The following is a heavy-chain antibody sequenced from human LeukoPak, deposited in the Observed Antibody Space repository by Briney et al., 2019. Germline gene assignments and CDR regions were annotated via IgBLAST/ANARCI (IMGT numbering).Heavy chain of an antibody. CDR2: INPNSGGT. Sequence: ASVKVSCKASGYTFTGYYMHWVRQAPGQGLEWMGWINPNSGGTNYALKFQGRVTMTRDTSISTAYMELSRLRSDDTAVYYCARDYYGSGSYYRGVVYWGQGTLVTVSS. CDR1: GYTFTGYY. V-gene: IGHV1-2*02. J-gene: IGHJ4*02. D-gene: IGHD3-10*01. CDR3: ARDYYGSGSYYRGVVY.